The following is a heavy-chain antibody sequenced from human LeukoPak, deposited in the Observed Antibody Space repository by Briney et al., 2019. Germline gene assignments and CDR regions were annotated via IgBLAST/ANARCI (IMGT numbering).Heavy chain of an antibody. D-gene: IGHD3-16*01. CDR3: ARGRGFTFSSYYGMDV. J-gene: IGHJ6*02. CDR2: INHSGST. Sequence: SETLSLTCAVYGGSFSGYYWGWIRQPPGKGLEWIGEINHSGSTNYNPSLKSRVTISVDTSKNQFSLKLSSVTAADTAVYYCARGRGFTFSSYYGMDVWGQGTTVTVSS. CDR1: GGSFSGYY. V-gene: IGHV4-34*01.